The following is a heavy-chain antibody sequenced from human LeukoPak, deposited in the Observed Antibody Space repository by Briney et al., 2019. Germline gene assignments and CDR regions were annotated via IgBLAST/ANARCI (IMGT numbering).Heavy chain of an antibody. V-gene: IGHV4-34*01. D-gene: IGHD3-10*01. CDR3: ARHGGKRITMVRGRLGWFDP. CDR1: GGSFSGYY. Sequence: PSETLSLTCAVYGGSFSGYYWSWIRQPPGKGLEWIGEINHSGSTNYNPSLKSRVTISVDTSKNQFSLKLSSVTAADTAVYYCARHGGKRITMVRGRLGWFDPWGQGTLVTVSS. CDR2: INHSGST. J-gene: IGHJ5*02.